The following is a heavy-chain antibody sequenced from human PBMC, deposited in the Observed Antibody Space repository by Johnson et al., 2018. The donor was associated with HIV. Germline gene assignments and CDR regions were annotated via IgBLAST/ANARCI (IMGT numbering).Heavy chain of an antibody. CDR1: GFTISTKY. V-gene: IGHV3-66*01. D-gene: IGHD3-16*02. CDR2: IYSGGST. J-gene: IGHJ3*02. Sequence: MQLVESGGGLVQPGGSLRLSCAASGFTISTKYFNWVRQAPGKGLEWVSVIYSGGSTYYADSVKGRFTLSRDSSKNTLYLQMNSLRAEDTAGYYCAKDLETGDDYVWGSYQLGAFDIWGQGTMVTVSS. CDR3: AKDLETGDDYVWGSYQLGAFDI.